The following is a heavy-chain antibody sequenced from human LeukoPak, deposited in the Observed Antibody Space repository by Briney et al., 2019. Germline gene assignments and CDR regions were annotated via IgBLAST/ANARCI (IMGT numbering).Heavy chain of an antibody. D-gene: IGHD6-19*01. CDR1: GFTFSNYA. Sequence: GGSLTLSCAASGFTFSNYAINWVRQPPGKGLEWVSAISASGGSSYYADSVRARFTISRDNSKNMLYLKMSSLRAEDTAVYYCAKEMALGIAVAGFFDFWGQGTLVTVSS. CDR3: AKEMALGIAVAGFFDF. J-gene: IGHJ4*02. V-gene: IGHV3-23*01. CDR2: ISASGGSS.